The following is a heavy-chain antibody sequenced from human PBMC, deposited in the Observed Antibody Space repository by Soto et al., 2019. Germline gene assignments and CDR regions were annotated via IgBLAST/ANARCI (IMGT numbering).Heavy chain of an antibody. CDR2: IYWDGNK. Sequence: QITLKESGPALVKPTQTLTLTCTFSGFSLSTSGVGVGWIRQPPGKALECLALIYWDGNKSYSPSLNSRRTITKDTSKNQVVLTMTNMDPVDTATYYCSHVLRPYFDYWGQGTLVTVSS. J-gene: IGHJ4*02. D-gene: IGHD3-3*01. CDR1: GFSLSTSGVG. V-gene: IGHV2-5*02. CDR3: SHVLRPYFDY.